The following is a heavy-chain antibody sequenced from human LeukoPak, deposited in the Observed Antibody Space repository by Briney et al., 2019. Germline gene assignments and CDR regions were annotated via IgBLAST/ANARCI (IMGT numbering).Heavy chain of an antibody. Sequence: SETLSLTCAVYGGSFSGCYWSWIRQPPGKGLEWIGEINHSGSTNYNPSLKSRVTISVDTSKNQFSLKLSSVTAADTAVYYCVRSPYYDFWSGSPNFDYWGQGTLVTVSS. CDR1: GGSFSGCY. V-gene: IGHV4-34*01. J-gene: IGHJ4*02. CDR3: VRSPYYDFWSGSPNFDY. D-gene: IGHD3-3*01. CDR2: INHSGST.